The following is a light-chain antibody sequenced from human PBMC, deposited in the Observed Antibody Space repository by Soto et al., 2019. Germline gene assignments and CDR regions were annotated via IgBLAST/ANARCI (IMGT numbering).Light chain of an antibody. J-gene: IGLJ1*01. Sequence: QSALTQPASVSGSPGQSITISCTGTSSDVGGYNYVSWYQQHPGKAPKLMIYEVSNRPSGVSNRFSGSKSGNTASLTISGLQAADEADYYCSSYTSSSPYVFGTRTKVTVL. CDR1: SSDVGGYNY. V-gene: IGLV2-14*01. CDR2: EVS. CDR3: SSYTSSSPYV.